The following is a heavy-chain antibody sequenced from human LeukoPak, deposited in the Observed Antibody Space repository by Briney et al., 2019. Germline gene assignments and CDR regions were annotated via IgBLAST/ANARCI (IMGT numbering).Heavy chain of an antibody. CDR2: ISYDGSNK. CDR1: GFTFNSYG. D-gene: IGHD3-10*01. V-gene: IGHV3-30*18. CDR3: AKVRSPYLHYGVDV. Sequence: GGSLRLSCAASGFTFNSYGMHWVRQAPGKGLEWVALISYDGSNKYYVDSVKGRFTISRDNFKIMLYLQMNSLRAEDTAVYYCAKVRSPYLHYGVDVWGQGTTVAVSS. J-gene: IGHJ6*02.